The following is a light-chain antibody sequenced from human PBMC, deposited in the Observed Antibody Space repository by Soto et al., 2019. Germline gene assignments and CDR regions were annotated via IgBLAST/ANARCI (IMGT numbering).Light chain of an antibody. Sequence: EIVLTQSPDTLSLSPGERATLSCRASQSVSSYLAWYQQKPGQAPRLLIYDASNRATGIPARFSGSGSGTELTLTISSLQSEDFAVYYCQQYYNWPITFGQGTRLEIK. CDR2: DAS. CDR1: QSVSSY. V-gene: IGKV3D-15*01. J-gene: IGKJ5*01. CDR3: QQYYNWPIT.